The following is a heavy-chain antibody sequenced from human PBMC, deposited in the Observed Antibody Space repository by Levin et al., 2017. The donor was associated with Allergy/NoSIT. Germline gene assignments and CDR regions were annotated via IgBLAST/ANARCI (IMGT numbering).Heavy chain of an antibody. D-gene: IGHD6-13*01. Sequence: GESLKISCAASGFTFSSYAMHWVRQAPGKGLEWVAVISYDGSNKYYADSVKGRFTISRDNSKNTLYLQMNSLRAEDTAVYYCARVAQQQLVFGGMDVWGQGTTVTVSS. V-gene: IGHV3-30*04. CDR1: GFTFSSYA. J-gene: IGHJ6*02. CDR3: ARVAQQQLVFGGMDV. CDR2: ISYDGSNK.